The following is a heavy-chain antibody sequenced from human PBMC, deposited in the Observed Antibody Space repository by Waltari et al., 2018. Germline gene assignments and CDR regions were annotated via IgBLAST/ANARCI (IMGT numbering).Heavy chain of an antibody. Sequence: QVQLQESGPGLVKPSQTLSLTCTVSGGSISSGSYYWSWIRQPAGKGLEWIGYIYTSGSTNYNPSLKSRVTISVDTSKNQFSLKLSSVTAADTAVYYCARFDYGYNFDYWGQGTLVTVSS. D-gene: IGHD5-12*01. J-gene: IGHJ4*02. CDR3: ARFDYGYNFDY. V-gene: IGHV4-61*09. CDR1: GGSISSGSYY. CDR2: IYTSGST.